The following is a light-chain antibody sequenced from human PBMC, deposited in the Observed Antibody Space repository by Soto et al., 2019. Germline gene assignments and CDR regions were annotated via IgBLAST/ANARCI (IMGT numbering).Light chain of an antibody. CDR2: GAS. CDR1: QSVSSSY. V-gene: IGKV3-20*01. CDR3: QQYGSSLALT. Sequence: EIVLTQSPGTLSLSPGERATLSCRASQSVSSSYLAWYQQKPGQAPRLLIYGASSRANGIPDRFSGSGSGTDFTLTISILEPEDFAVYYCQQYGSSLALTFGGGTKVEIK. J-gene: IGKJ4*01.